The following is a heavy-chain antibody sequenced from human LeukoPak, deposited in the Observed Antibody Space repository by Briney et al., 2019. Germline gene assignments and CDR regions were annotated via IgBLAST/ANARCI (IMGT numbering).Heavy chain of an antibody. CDR1: GFTFSSYA. CDR3: AREDVDTATSFYGMDV. CDR2: IWYDGSNK. J-gene: IGHJ6*02. D-gene: IGHD5-18*01. Sequence: PGGSLRLSCGASGFTFSSYAMHWVRQAPGKGLEWVAVIWYDGSNKYYADSVKGRFTISRDNSKNTLYLQMNSLRAEDTAVYYCAREDVDTATSFYGMDVWGQGTTVTVSS. V-gene: IGHV3-33*08.